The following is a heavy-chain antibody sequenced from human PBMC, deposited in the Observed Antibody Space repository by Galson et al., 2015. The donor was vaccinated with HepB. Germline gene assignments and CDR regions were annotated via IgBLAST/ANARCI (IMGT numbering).Heavy chain of an antibody. J-gene: IGHJ3*02. D-gene: IGHD3-10*01. CDR2: IRSKAYGGTT. CDR3: TYLGSGSAFDI. Sequence: SLRLSCAASGFTFGDYAMGWVRQAPGKGLEWVGFIRSKAYGGTTEYAASVKGRFTISRDDSKSIAYLQMNSLKTEDTAVYYCTYLGSGSAFDIWGQGTMVTVSS. CDR1: GFTFGDYA. V-gene: IGHV3-49*04.